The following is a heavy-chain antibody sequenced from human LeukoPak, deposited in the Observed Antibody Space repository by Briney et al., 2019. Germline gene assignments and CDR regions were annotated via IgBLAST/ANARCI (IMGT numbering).Heavy chain of an antibody. CDR2: ISGSGGST. CDR3: AKGAPSYCSSTSCWALKWFDP. D-gene: IGHD2-2*01. CDR1: GFAFSSYA. V-gene: IGHV3-23*01. J-gene: IGHJ5*02. Sequence: GGSMRLSCAASGFAFSSYAMSWVRQAPGKGLEWVSAISGSGGSTYYADSVKGRFTISRDNSKNTLYLQVNSLRAEDTAVYYCAKGAPSYCSSTSCWALKWFDPWGQGTLVTVSS.